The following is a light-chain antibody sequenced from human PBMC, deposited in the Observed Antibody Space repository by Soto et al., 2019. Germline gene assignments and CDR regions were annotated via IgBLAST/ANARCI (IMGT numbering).Light chain of an antibody. CDR1: QSVHFS. V-gene: IGKV3-15*01. Sequence: EIVMTQSPATLSVSPGERATLSCRASQSVHFSVAWYQFKPGQAPRLLIYGASTRATGIPARFSGSGSVTEFTLTISSLQSEDFAVYYCQHYHNWPRTFGQGTKVEI. CDR2: GAS. CDR3: QHYHNWPRT. J-gene: IGKJ1*01.